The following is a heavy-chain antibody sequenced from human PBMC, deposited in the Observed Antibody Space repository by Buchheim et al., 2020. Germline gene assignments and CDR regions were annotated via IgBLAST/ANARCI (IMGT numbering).Heavy chain of an antibody. Sequence: QVQLQESGPGLVKPSQTLSLTCTVSGGSISSGSYYWSWIRQPAGKGLEWIGRIYTSGSTNYNPSLKSRVTISVDTSKKQFFLKLSSVTAADTAVYYCARGYDFWSGYSGLLLWGQGTL. CDR3: ARGYDFWSGYSGLLL. CDR2: IYTSGST. J-gene: IGHJ4*02. V-gene: IGHV4-61*02. CDR1: GGSISSGSYY. D-gene: IGHD3-3*01.